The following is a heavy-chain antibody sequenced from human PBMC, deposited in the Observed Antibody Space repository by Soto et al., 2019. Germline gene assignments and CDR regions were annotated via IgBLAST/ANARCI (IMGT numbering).Heavy chain of an antibody. Sequence: ASVKVSCKASGYTFSSYGISWVRQAPGQGLEWMGWINTYNGNTNYEQKVQGRVTMTTDTSTSTVYMELRSLRSDDTAVYFCARDRNTAMERSNYYYFGMDVWGQGTTVTVSS. CDR2: INTYNGNT. CDR1: GYTFSSYG. D-gene: IGHD5-18*01. J-gene: IGHJ6*02. CDR3: ARDRNTAMERSNYYYFGMDV. V-gene: IGHV1-18*01.